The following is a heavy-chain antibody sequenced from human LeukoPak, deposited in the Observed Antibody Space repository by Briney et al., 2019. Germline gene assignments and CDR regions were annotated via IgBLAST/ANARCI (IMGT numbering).Heavy chain of an antibody. CDR2: ISSSGSTI. J-gene: IGHJ5*02. D-gene: IGHD3-10*01. CDR1: GFTFSSYE. CDR3: ARDLRGSGNIWFDP. Sequence: GGSLRLSCAASGFTFSSYEMNWVRQAPGKGLEWVSYISSSGSTIYYADSVKGRFTISRDNAKNSLYLQMNSLRAEDTAVYYCARDLRGSGNIWFDPWGQGTLVTVSS. V-gene: IGHV3-48*03.